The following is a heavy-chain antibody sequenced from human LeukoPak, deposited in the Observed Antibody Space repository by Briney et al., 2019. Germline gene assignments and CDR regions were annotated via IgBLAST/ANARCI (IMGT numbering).Heavy chain of an antibody. CDR3: ARGSWYYYDSSGYSSIV. D-gene: IGHD3-22*01. CDR2: TRNKANSYTT. CDR1: GFMFSSNW. V-gene: IGHV3-72*01. Sequence: GGSLRLSCAASGFMFSSNWMSWVRQAPGKGLEWVGRTRNKANSYTTEYAASVKGRFTISRDDSKNSLYLQMNSLKTEDTAVYYCARGSWYYYDSSGYSSIVWGQGTLVTVSS. J-gene: IGHJ4*02.